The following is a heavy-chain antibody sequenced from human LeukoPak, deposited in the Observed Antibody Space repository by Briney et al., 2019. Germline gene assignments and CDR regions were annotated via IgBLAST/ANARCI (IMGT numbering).Heavy chain of an antibody. CDR2: IYYSGST. J-gene: IGHJ3*02. D-gene: IGHD4-17*01. CDR3: ARYGVDDAFDI. CDR1: GGSISSGDYY. Sequence: PSETLSLTCTVSGGSISSGDYYWSWIRQPPGKGLEWIGYIYYSGSTYYNPSLKSRVTISVDTSKNQLSLKLSSVTAADTAVYYCARYGVDDAFDIWGQGTMVTVSS. V-gene: IGHV4-30-4*01.